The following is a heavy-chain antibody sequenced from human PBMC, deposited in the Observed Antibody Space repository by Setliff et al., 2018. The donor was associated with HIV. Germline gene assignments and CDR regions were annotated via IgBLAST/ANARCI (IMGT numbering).Heavy chain of an antibody. CDR2: INTGSTGT. J-gene: IGHJ6*03. CDR3: ARSGGIGNYHWDV. V-gene: IGHV3-23*03. Sequence: GGSLRLSCVAAGFTFSSYAMIWVRQAPGKGLEWVSLINTGSTGTYYADSVKGRFTISRDDSKKSLYLQMNSLGAEDTAVYYCARSGGIGNYHWDVWGKGTTVTVSS. D-gene: IGHD3-16*01. CDR1: GFTFSSYA.